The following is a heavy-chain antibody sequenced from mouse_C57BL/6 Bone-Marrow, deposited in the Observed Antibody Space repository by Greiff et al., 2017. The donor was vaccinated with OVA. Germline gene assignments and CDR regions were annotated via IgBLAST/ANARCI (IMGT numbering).Heavy chain of an antibody. J-gene: IGHJ1*03. Sequence: QVQLQQPGAELVKPGASVKLSCKASGYTFTSYWMHWVKQRPGQGLEWIGMIHPNSGSTNYNEKFKSKATLTVDKSSSTAYMQLSSLTSEDSAVYYCARWSVRYWYFDVWGTGTTVTVSS. CDR2: IHPNSGST. CDR1: GYTFTSYW. CDR3: ARWSVRYWYFDV. V-gene: IGHV1-64*01.